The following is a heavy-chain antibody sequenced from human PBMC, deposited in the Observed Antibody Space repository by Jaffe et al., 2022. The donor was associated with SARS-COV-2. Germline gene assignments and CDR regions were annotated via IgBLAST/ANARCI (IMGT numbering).Heavy chain of an antibody. J-gene: IGHJ4*02. CDR2: IYYSGST. Sequence: QVQLQESGPGLVKPSETLSLTCTVSGGSISSYYWSWIRQPPGKGLEWIGYIYYSGSTNYNPSLKSRVTISVDTSKNQFSLKLSSVTAADTAVYYCARTGWPGWFDYWGQGTLVTVSS. D-gene: IGHD2-15*01. CDR3: ARTGWPGWFDY. V-gene: IGHV4-59*01. CDR1: GGSISSYY.